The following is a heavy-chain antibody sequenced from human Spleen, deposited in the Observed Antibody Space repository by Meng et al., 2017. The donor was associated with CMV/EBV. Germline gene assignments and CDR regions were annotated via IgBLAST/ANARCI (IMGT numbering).Heavy chain of an antibody. V-gene: IGHV4-34*01. CDR1: GGSFSGYY. CDR3: ARISPVRSPKAYYYYGMDV. J-gene: IGHJ6*02. Sequence: SETLSLTCAVYGGSFSGYYWSWIRQPPGKGLEWIGEINHSGSTNYNPSLKSRVTISVDTSKNQFSLKLSSVTAADTAVYYCARISPVRSPKAYYYYGMDVWGQGTTVTSP. D-gene: IGHD1-14*01. CDR2: INHSGST.